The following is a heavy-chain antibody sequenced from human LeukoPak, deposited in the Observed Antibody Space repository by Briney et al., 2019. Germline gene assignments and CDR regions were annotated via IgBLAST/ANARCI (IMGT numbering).Heavy chain of an antibody. Sequence: PGGSLRLSCAASGFTFSSYSMNWVRQAPGKGPEWVSYISSSSSTIYYADSVKGRFTISRDNAKNSLYLQMNSLRAEDTAVYYCATSAARGYYYYYYMDVWGKGTTVTVSS. CDR2: ISSSSSTI. CDR1: GFTFSSYS. V-gene: IGHV3-48*01. J-gene: IGHJ6*03. CDR3: ATSAARGYYYYYYMDV. D-gene: IGHD2-2*01.